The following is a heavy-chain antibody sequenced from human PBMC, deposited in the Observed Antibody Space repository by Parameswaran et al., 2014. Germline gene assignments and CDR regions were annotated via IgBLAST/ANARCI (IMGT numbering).Heavy chain of an antibody. J-gene: IGHJ6*02. CDR3: ARDVTYYDFWSGYSHYYYGMDV. V-gene: IGHV3-20*04. Sequence: VRNGESLKISCAASGFTFDDYGMSWVRQAPGKGLEWVSGINWNGGSTGYADSVKGRFTISRDNAKNSLYLQMNSLRAEDTALYYCARDVTYYDFWSGYSHYYYGMDVWGQGTTVTVSS. CDR1: GFTFDDYG. D-gene: IGHD3-3*01. CDR2: INWNGGST.